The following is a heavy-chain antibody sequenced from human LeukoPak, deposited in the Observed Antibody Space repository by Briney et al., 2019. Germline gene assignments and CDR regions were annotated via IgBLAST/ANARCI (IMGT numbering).Heavy chain of an antibody. CDR1: GGSFSGYY. J-gene: IGHJ4*02. CDR3: ARGGGWYALHY. Sequence: SETLSLTCAVYGGSFSGYYWSWIRQPPGKGLEWIGEINHSGSTNYNPSLKSRVTISVDTSKNQFSLKLSSVTAADTAVYYCARGGGWYALHYWGQGTLVTVSS. V-gene: IGHV4-34*01. CDR2: INHSGST. D-gene: IGHD6-19*01.